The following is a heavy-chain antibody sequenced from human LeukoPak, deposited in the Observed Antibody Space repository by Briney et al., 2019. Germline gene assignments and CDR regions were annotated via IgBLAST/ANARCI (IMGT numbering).Heavy chain of an antibody. CDR2: ISAYNGNT. V-gene: IGHV1-18*01. J-gene: IGHJ6*02. CDR1: GYTFTSYG. CDR3: ARYYYGSGSPIYYYYYGMDV. Sequence: VASVKVSCKASGYTFTSYGISWVRQAPGQGLEWMGWISAYNGNTNYAQKLQGRVTMTTDTSTSTAYMELRSLRSDDTAVYYCARYYYGSGSPIYYYYYGMDVWGQGTTVTVSS. D-gene: IGHD3-10*01.